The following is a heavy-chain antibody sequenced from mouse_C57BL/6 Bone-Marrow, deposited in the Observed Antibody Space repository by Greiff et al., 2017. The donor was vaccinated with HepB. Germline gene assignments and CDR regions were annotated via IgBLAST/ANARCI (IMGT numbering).Heavy chain of an antibody. J-gene: IGHJ3*01. CDR2: IWSDGST. CDR1: GFSLTSYG. D-gene: IGHD2-4*01. V-gene: IGHV2-6-1*01. Sequence: VQLKESGPGLVAPSQSLSITCTVSGFSLTSYGVHWVRQPPGKGLEWLVVIWSDGSTTYNSALKSRLSISKDNSKSQVFLKMNSLQTDDTAMYYCARQYDYDGGAWFAYWGQGTLVTVSA. CDR3: ARQYDYDGGAWFAY.